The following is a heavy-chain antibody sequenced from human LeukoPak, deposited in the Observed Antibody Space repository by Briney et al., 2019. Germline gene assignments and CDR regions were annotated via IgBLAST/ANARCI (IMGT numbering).Heavy chain of an antibody. CDR1: GFTFSSYE. D-gene: IGHD6-13*01. Sequence: GGSLRLSCAASGFTFSSYEMNWVRQAPGKGLEWVSYISSSGSAKYYADSVRGRFTISRDNAENSLYLQMNSLRTEDTAVYYCARGHIAYFDYWGQGTLVTVSS. V-gene: IGHV3-48*03. CDR3: ARGHIAYFDY. CDR2: ISSSGSAK. J-gene: IGHJ4*02.